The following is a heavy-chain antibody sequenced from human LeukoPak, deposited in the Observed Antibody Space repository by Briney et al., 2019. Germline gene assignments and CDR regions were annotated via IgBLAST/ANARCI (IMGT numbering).Heavy chain of an antibody. CDR2: IYYSGST. J-gene: IGHJ4*02. V-gene: IGHV4-59*05. CDR3: ARLTSSSWPVFDY. Sequence: SETLSLTCTVSGGSISSYYWSWIRQPPGKGLEWIGSIYYSGSTYYNPSLKSRVTISVDTSKNQFSLKLSSVTAADTAVYYCARLTSSSWPVFDYWGQGTLVTVSS. CDR1: GGSISSYY. D-gene: IGHD6-13*01.